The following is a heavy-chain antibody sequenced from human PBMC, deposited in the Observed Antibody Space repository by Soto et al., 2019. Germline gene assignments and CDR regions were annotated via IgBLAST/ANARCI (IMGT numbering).Heavy chain of an antibody. V-gene: IGHV2-5*02. Sequence: QITLKESGPTLVKPTQPLTLTCNLSGFSLSTSGVGVGWIRQPPGKALEWLAHIYCDDDKYYSPSLKSRLSINNDTSKNHLVLTMTNSDPVDTATYYCSPINNGSYWTVGSYWGQGTLVTVSS. CDR3: SPINNGSYWTVGSY. CDR1: GFSLSTSGVG. CDR2: IYCDDDK. J-gene: IGHJ4*02. D-gene: IGHD1-26*01.